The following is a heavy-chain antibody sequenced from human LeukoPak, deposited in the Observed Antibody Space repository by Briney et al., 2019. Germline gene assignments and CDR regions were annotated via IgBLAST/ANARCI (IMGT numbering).Heavy chain of an antibody. CDR2: ISSSSSYI. Sequence: GGSLRLSCAASGFTFSSYSMNWVRQAPGKGLEWVSSISSSSSYIYYADSVKGRFTISRDNAKNSLYLQMNSLRAEDTAVYYCARDGGDGYPGPYDYWGQGTLVTFSS. D-gene: IGHD5-24*01. V-gene: IGHV3-21*01. CDR1: GFTFSSYS. CDR3: ARDGGDGYPGPYDY. J-gene: IGHJ4*01.